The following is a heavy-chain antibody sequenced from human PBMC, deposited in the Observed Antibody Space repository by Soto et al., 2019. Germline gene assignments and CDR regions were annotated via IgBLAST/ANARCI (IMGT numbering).Heavy chain of an antibody. CDR2: INPLKGDT. Sequence: ASVKVSCKASGYTFRTYGITWVRQAPGQGLEWMGWINPLKGDTNSAARLQDRLTMTTDTSTRTAYMELRSLTSDDTAVYYCARVKVPAAILGAFDLWGQGTVVTVSS. D-gene: IGHD2-2*02. V-gene: IGHV1-18*01. CDR3: ARVKVPAAILGAFDL. CDR1: GYTFRTYG. J-gene: IGHJ3*01.